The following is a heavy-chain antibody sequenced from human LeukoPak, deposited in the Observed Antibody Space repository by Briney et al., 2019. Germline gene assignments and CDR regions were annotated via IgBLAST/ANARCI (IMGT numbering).Heavy chain of an antibody. D-gene: IGHD2-21*01. J-gene: IGHJ4*01. V-gene: IGHV3-23*01. Sequence: SGGSLRLSCTASGLSLNNCAMSWVRQVPGKGLEWVSASSSSDDGKWYAESVRGRFTISRDTSKNTVYLQMNSLRVEDAGVYYCAKAPVTSCRGAFCYPFDYWGHGTLVTVSS. CDR1: GLSLNNCA. CDR2: SSSSDDGK. CDR3: AKAPVTSCRGAFCYPFDY.